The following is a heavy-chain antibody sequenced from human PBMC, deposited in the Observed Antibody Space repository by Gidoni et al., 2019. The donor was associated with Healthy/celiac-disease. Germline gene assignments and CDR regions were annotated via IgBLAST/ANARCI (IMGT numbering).Heavy chain of an antibody. CDR1: GFTFRSYA. CDR2: ISGSGGST. CDR3: AKSADD. V-gene: IGHV3-23*01. J-gene: IGHJ4*02. Sequence: EVQLFESGGGLVQPGGSLRLSCAASGFTFRSYAMRLVRQAPGKGLEWVSAISGSGGSTYDADSVKGRCTISRENSKNTRYLQMNSLRAEETAVYYCAKSADDWGQGTLVTVSS.